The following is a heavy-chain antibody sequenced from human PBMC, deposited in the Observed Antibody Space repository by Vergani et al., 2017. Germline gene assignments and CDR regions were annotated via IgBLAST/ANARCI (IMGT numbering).Heavy chain of an antibody. CDR3: ARRCSTTCSTMGRAAFDI. Sequence: QLQLQESGPGLVKPSQTLSLTCTVSGGSISSDDFYWSWIRQPPGKGLEWIGYIHYSGTPYYNSSLKSRVSMSVATSKKQFSLKMNSVTAADTAVYYCARRCSTTCSTMGRAAFDIWGQGTMVTVSS. D-gene: IGHD2-2*01. CDR2: IHYSGTP. V-gene: IGHV4-30-4*01. CDR1: GGSISSDDFY. J-gene: IGHJ3*02.